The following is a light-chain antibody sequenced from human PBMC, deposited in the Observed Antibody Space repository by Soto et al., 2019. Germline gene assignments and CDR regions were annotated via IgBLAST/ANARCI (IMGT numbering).Light chain of an antibody. Sequence: EIVLTQSPGTLSLSPGKRATLSCRASQSISSSYLAWYQQGPGQAPRLLIYGASGRATGIPDRFSGSGSGTEFTLTISRLEPEDFAVYYCQQYGSSSWTFGQGTKVDIK. CDR1: QSISSSY. J-gene: IGKJ1*01. CDR3: QQYGSSSWT. V-gene: IGKV3-20*01. CDR2: GAS.